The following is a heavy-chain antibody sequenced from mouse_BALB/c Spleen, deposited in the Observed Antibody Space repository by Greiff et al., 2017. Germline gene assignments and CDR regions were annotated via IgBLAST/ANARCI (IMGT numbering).Heavy chain of an antibody. CDR1: GYAFSSYW. CDR2: IYPGDGDT. J-gene: IGHJ4*01. Sequence: QVQLKESGAELVRPGSSVKISCKASGYAFSSYWMNWVKQRPGQGLEWIGQIYPGDGDTNYNGKFKGKATLTADKSSSTAYMQLSSLTSEDSAVYFCARQHYGNYDAMDYWGQGTSVTVSS. CDR3: ARQHYGNYDAMDY. V-gene: IGHV1-80*01. D-gene: IGHD2-1*01.